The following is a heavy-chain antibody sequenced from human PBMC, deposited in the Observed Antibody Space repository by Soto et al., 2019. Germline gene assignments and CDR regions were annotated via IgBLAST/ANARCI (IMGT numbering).Heavy chain of an antibody. CDR3: TRRYIPQASNYYYGMDV. CDR1: GYSFTTYW. Sequence: GESLKISCKGSGYSFTTYWMGWVRQMPGKGLELMGIIYPGDSDTRYSPSFQGLVTISVDKSISATYLQWSSLKASDTAMYYCTRRYIPQASNYYYGMDVWGQGTTVTVSS. V-gene: IGHV5-51*01. CDR2: IYPGDSDT. J-gene: IGHJ6*02. D-gene: IGHD1-20*01.